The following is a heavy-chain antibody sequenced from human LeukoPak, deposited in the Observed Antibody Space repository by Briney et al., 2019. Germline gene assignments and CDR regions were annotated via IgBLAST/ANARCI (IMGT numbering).Heavy chain of an antibody. CDR2: IKQDGTEI. CDR3: ARREGDYYFDY. Sequence: PGGSLRLSCAASGFTFSSHWMSWVRQAPGKGPEWVANIKQDGTEIYYVDSVKGRFTISRDNAKNSLYLQMNSLRAEDTAVYFCARREGDYYFDYWGQGTLVTVSS. CDR1: GFTFSSHW. J-gene: IGHJ4*02. V-gene: IGHV3-7*01.